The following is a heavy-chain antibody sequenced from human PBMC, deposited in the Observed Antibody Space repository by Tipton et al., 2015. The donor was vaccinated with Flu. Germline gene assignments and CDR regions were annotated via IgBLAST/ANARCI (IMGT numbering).Heavy chain of an antibody. V-gene: IGHV3-9*01. J-gene: IGHJ4*02. Sequence: SLRLSCAASGFTFHDYAMHWVRQAPGKGLEWVSGINWNSGSIGYADSVKGRFTISRDNADNSLFLHMNSLRADDTAVYYCARDLVPAAPFDYWGRGTLVTVSS. D-gene: IGHD2-2*01. CDR3: ARDLVPAAPFDY. CDR1: GFTFHDYA. CDR2: INWNSGSI.